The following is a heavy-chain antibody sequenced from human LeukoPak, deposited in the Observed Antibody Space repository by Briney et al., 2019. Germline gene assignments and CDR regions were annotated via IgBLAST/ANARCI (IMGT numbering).Heavy chain of an antibody. CDR3: ARVLRFRGFDY. CDR1: GFTFDDYG. CDR2: INWNGGSK. Sequence: GGSLRLSCAASGFTFDDYGMSWVPQAPGKGLEWVSGINWNGGSKGYADSGKGRFTISRDNAKNSLYLQMNSLRAEDTALYYCARVLRFRGFDYWGQGTLVTVSS. D-gene: IGHD3-10*01. J-gene: IGHJ4*02. V-gene: IGHV3-20*04.